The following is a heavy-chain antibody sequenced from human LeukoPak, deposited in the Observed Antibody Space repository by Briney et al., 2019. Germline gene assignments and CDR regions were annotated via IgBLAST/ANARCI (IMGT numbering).Heavy chain of an antibody. D-gene: IGHD3-22*01. CDR3: ARDPDYYYDSSGYYYWSY. CDR2: ISGSGGST. J-gene: IGHJ4*02. V-gene: IGHV3-23*01. Sequence: GGSLRLSCAASGFTFSSYAMSWVRQAPGKGLEWVSAISGSGGSTYYADSVKGRFTISRDNSKNTLYLQMNSLRAEDTAVYYCARDPDYYYDSSGYYYWSYWGQGTLVTVSS. CDR1: GFTFSSYA.